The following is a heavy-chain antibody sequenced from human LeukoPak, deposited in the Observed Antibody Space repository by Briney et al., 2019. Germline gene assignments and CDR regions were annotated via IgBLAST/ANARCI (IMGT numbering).Heavy chain of an antibody. CDR2: IYPGDSDT. J-gene: IGHJ5*02. Sequence: GESLLICSNCGASISGYYWSWIRRQMPGKGLEWMGIIYPGDSDTRYSPSFQGQVTISADKSISTAYLQWSSLKASATALYYRTRLIFVGLHTVSWGERTLVTVSS. V-gene: IGHV5-51*01. CDR1: ASISGYYW. D-gene: IGHD2/OR15-2a*01. CDR3: TRLIFVGLHTVS.